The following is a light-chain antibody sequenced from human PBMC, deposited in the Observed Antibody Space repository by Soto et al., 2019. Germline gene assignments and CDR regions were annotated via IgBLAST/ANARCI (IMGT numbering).Light chain of an antibody. CDR1: QTVRNNY. Sequence: EFVLTQSPGTLSLSPGERATLSCRASQTVRNNYLAWYQQKPGQAPRLLIYDASSRATGIPDRFSGGGSGTDFTLTISRLEPEDFAAYYCQQFSSYPFTFGGGTKVEIK. V-gene: IGKV3-20*01. CDR3: QQFSSYPFT. CDR2: DAS. J-gene: IGKJ4*01.